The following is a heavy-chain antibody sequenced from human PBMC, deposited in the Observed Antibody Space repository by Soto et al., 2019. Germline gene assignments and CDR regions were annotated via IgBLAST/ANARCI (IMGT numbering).Heavy chain of an antibody. CDR2: IYYSGST. CDR1: GGSISSGDYY. V-gene: IGHV4-30-4*01. Sequence: QVQLQESGPGLVKPSQTLSLTCTVSGGSISSGDYYWSWIRQPPGKGLEWIGYIYYSGSTYYNPSLKRRFTILVDTSRNQFAQKLSSVSAADAAVYYCATRGSYYLDYWGQGILVTVSS. D-gene: IGHD1-26*01. J-gene: IGHJ4*02. CDR3: ATRGSYYLDY.